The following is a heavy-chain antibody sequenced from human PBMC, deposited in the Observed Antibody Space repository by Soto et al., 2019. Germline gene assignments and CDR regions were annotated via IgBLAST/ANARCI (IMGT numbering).Heavy chain of an antibody. CDR1: GGSISSGGYY. V-gene: IGHV4-31*03. CDR2: IYYSGST. CDR3: ARRPSSPYYYYGMDV. Sequence: PSETLSLTCTVSGGSISSGGYYWSWIRQHPGKGLEWIGYIYYSGSTYYNPSLKSRVTISVDTSKNQFSLKLSSVTAADTAVYYCARRPSSPYYYYGMDVWGRGTTVTVSS. J-gene: IGHJ6*02. D-gene: IGHD6-13*01.